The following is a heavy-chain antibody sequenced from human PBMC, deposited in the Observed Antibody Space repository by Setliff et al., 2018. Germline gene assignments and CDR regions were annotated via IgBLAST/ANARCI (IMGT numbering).Heavy chain of an antibody. D-gene: IGHD6-13*01. CDR1: GFTFGDFA. CDR3: ASAGHSGSWFPFDAFHI. CDR2: ISRSSTYI. V-gene: IGHV3-21*01. Sequence: PGGSLRLSCAASGFTFGDFAMTWVRQAPGKGLEWVSSISRSSTYIYYADSMKGRFTISRDNAKNSLYLQMNSLRAEDTAVYYCASAGHSGSWFPFDAFHIWGQGTMVTVSS. J-gene: IGHJ3*02.